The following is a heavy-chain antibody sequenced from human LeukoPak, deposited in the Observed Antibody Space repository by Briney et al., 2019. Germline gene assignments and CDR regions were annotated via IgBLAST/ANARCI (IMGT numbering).Heavy chain of an antibody. CDR2: IYYSGST. V-gene: IGHV4-59*01. CDR3: ARGAPVTNFDY. Sequence: SETLSLSCTVSGGSISFYYWSWVRQPPGKGLEWIGYIYYSGSTNYNPSLKSRVTISVDTSKNQSSLKLSSVTAADTAVYYCARGAPVTNFDYWGQGTLVTVSS. J-gene: IGHJ4*02. D-gene: IGHD4-17*01. CDR1: GGSISFYY.